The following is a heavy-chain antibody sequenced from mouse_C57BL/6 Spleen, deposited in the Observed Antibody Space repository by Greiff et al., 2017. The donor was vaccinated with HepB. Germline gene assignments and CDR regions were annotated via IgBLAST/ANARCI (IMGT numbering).Heavy chain of an antibody. CDR1: GYTFTSYW. CDR2: IDPSDSYT. Sequence: QVQLQQPGAELVKPGASVKLSCKASGYTFTSYWMQWVKQRPGQGLEWIGEIDPSDSYTNYNQKFKGKATLTVDTSSSTAYMQLSSLTSEDSAVYYCAREKGFAYWGPGTLVTVSA. J-gene: IGHJ3*01. V-gene: IGHV1-50*01. CDR3: AREKGFAY.